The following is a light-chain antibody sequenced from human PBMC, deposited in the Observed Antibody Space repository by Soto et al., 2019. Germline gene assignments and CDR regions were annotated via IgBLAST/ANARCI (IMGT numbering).Light chain of an antibody. V-gene: IGKV1-9*01. Sequence: DFQLAQSPSFLSASVGDRVTITCRASHGRSTYLAWYQKQPGKAPRILIYAASNLQRGVPSGFSGSRSWADFTLTKSSLQPEDSKTYYCQQLNNYPPVTFGQGTRLEIK. CDR1: HGRSTY. CDR2: AAS. CDR3: QQLNNYPPVT. J-gene: IGKJ5*01.